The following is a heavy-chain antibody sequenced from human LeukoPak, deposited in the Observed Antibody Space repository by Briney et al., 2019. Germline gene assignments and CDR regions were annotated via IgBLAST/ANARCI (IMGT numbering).Heavy chain of an antibody. CDR2: ISGSGGRP. CDR3: ARHPEPGYCSSTSCHESYFDY. J-gene: IGHJ4*02. CDR1: EFTFSSCA. D-gene: IGHD2-2*01. V-gene: IGHV3-23*01. Sequence: GSLRLSCAASEFTFSSCAMSWVRQAPGKGLEWVSAISGSGGRPYYADSVKGRFTISRDNSKNTLYLQMNSLRAEDTAVYYCARHPEPGYCSSTSCHESYFDYWGQGTLVTVSS.